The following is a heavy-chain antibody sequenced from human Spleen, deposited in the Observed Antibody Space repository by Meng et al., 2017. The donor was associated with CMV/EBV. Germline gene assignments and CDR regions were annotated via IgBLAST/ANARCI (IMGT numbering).Heavy chain of an antibody. D-gene: IGHD6-13*01. CDR1: GGSISSYY. CDR2: IYYSGST. J-gene: IGHJ5*02. CDR3: ARDRIAAASNWFDP. Sequence: GSLRLSCTVSGGSISSYYWGWIRQPPGKGLEWIGSIYYSGSTYYNPSLKSRVTISVDTSKNQFSLKLSSVTAADTAVYYCARDRIAAASNWFDPWGQGTLVTVSS. V-gene: IGHV4-39*07.